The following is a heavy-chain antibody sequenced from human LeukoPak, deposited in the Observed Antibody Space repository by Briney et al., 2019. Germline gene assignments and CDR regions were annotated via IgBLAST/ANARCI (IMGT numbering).Heavy chain of an antibody. CDR2: MYYSGST. J-gene: IGHJ6*03. Sequence: PSETLSLTCTVSGGSVSSGSYYWSWIRQPPGKGLVWIGYMYYSGSTNYNPSLKSRVTISVDTSKNQFSLKLTSVTAADTAVYYCARRSSEGYYYYYMDVWGKGTTVTVSS. V-gene: IGHV4-61*01. CDR1: GGSVSSGSYY. D-gene: IGHD3-10*01. CDR3: ARRSSEGYYYYYMDV.